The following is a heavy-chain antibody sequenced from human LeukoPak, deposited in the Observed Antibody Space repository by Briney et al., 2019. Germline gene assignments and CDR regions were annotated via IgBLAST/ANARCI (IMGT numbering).Heavy chain of an antibody. D-gene: IGHD4-17*01. J-gene: IGHJ6*03. Sequence: SETLSLTCAVSSYSINSGYNWGWIRQPPGKGLERIGGIYQSGSTYYQSGSTYYNPSLKSRVTISVDTSENQFSLNLNRVTPADMAVYYCARASGDYNYYYMDVWGKGTTVTVSS. CDR3: ARASGDYNYYYMDV. CDR1: SYSINSGYN. CDR2: IYQSGSTYYQSGST. V-gene: IGHV4-38-2*01.